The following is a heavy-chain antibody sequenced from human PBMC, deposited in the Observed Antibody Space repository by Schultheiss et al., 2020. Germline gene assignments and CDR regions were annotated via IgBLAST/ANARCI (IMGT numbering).Heavy chain of an antibody. J-gene: IGHJ6*02. CDR2: IYYSGST. D-gene: IGHD6-19*01. Sequence: SETLSLTCTVSGGSISSSSYYWGWIRQHPGKGLEWIGYIYYSGSTYYNPSLKSRVTISVDTSKNQFSLKLSSVTAADTAVYYCARDLAHSLYSSGWYRTRDYGMDVWGQGTTVTVSS. CDR1: GGSISSSSYY. CDR3: ARDLAHSLYSSGWYRTRDYGMDV. V-gene: IGHV4-31*03.